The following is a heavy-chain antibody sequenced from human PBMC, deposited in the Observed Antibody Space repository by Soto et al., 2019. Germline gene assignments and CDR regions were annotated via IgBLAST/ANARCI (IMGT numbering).Heavy chain of an antibody. D-gene: IGHD6-25*01. Sequence: EVQLVESGGGLIQPGGSLRLSCAVSGFTVSNNYMSWVRQAPGKGLEGVSVIYSGGYTAYGDSVKGRFTISRDNSKNHIIIQKNSVGAGDPGVFFCATQRGGGGYWGQGTLVTVSS. CDR3: ATQRGGGGY. CDR2: IYSGGYT. V-gene: IGHV3-53*01. J-gene: IGHJ4*02. CDR1: GFTVSNNY.